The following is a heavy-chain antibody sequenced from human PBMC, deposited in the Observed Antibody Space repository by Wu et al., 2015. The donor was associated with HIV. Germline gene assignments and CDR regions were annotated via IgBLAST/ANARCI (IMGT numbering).Heavy chain of an antibody. CDR1: GGTFSRYA. Sequence: QVQLVQSGAEVKKPGSSVKVSCEASGGTFSRYAISWVRQAPGQGLEWMGRIIPTFNTINYAQKFQGRVTITADESTSTAYMELSSLRSEDTAVYYCAPWEVRGVNNWFDPWGQGTLVTVSS. V-gene: IGHV1-69*13. CDR3: APWEVRGVNNWFDP. CDR2: IIPTFNTI. J-gene: IGHJ5*02. D-gene: IGHD3-10*01.